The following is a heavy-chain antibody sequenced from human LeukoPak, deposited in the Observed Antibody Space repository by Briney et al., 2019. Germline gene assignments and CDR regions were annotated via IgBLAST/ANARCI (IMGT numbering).Heavy chain of an antibody. D-gene: IGHD3-3*01. CDR3: ARSSRYFGSEGHDY. V-gene: IGHV3-30*02. Sequence: HPGGSLRLSCAASGFTFSSYAMSWVRQAPGKGPEWVAFIRYDGSNKYYADSVKGRFTISRDNSKNTLYLQMNSLRAEDTAVYYCARSSRYFGSEGHDYWGQGTLVTVSS. CDR1: GFTFSSYA. CDR2: IRYDGSNK. J-gene: IGHJ4*02.